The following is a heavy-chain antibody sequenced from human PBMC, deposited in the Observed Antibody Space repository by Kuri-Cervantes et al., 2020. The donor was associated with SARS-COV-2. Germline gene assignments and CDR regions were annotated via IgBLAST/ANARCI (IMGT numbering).Heavy chain of an antibody. CDR2: ISAYNGNT. CDR1: GYTFTSYG. J-gene: IGHJ4*02. V-gene: IGHV1-18*01. CDR3: ATLYSSGWWGGDY. D-gene: IGHD6-19*01. Sequence: ASVKVSCKASGYTFTSYGISWVRQAPGQGLEWMGWISAYNGNTNYAQKLQGRVTMTEDTSTDTAYMELSSLRSEDTAVYYCATLYSSGWWGGDYWGQGTLVTVSS.